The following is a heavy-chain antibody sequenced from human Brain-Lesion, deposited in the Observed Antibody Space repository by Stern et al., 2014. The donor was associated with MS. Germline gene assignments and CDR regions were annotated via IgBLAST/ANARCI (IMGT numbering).Heavy chain of an antibody. J-gene: IGHJ4*02. Sequence: VQLVESGPGLVKPSETLSLTCTVSGGSITSSSYSWGWIRQPPGRGLEYIGTVYYTGSTFYDPSLKSRVTISVETSPKQVAPKLPSVTAADTAVYYCVRPDIMGTIWNWGQGTLVTVSS. V-gene: IGHV4-39*01. CDR1: GGSITSSSYS. CDR3: VRPDIMGTIWN. D-gene: IGHD1-26*01. CDR2: VYYTGST.